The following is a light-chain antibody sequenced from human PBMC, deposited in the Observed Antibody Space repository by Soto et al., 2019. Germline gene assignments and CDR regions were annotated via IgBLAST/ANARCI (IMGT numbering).Light chain of an antibody. CDR1: SSNIGSNT. J-gene: IGLJ1*01. CDR2: SNS. V-gene: IGLV1-44*01. CDR3: QSYDSSLSGI. Sequence: QSVTIPPPPPSWTPGERVTISCSGSSSNIGSNTVNWYQQLPGTAPKLLIYSNSSRPSGVPDRFSGSKSGTSASLAITGLQAEDEADYYCQSYDSSLSGIFGTGTKVTVL.